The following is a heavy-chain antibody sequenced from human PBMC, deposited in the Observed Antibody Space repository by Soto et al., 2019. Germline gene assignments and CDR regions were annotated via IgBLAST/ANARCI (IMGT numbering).Heavy chain of an antibody. CDR1: GYTFANYW. CDR3: ARQLGLSGGWFGL. V-gene: IGHV5-51*01. J-gene: IGHJ5*02. D-gene: IGHD7-27*01. CDR2: IYPGDSDT. Sequence: GESLKISCKASGYTFANYWIGWVRQMPEKGLGWMGVIYPGDSDTRYSPSFRGQVTISADKSINTAYLQRSSLRASDTAMYYCARQLGLSGGWFGLWGQGTLVIVSS.